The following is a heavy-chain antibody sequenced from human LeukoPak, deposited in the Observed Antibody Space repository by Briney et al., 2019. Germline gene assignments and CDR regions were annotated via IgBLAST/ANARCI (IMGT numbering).Heavy chain of an antibody. J-gene: IGHJ4*02. Sequence: ASVKVSCEASGYTFTNYYIHWVRQAPGQGLEWMGIINPSGGSTTYAQEFQGRVTMTRDTSTSTVYMELSSLRSEDTAVYYCARGGKGNADGYNQALDYWGQGTVVTVSS. V-gene: IGHV1-46*01. CDR3: ARGGKGNADGYNQALDY. CDR2: INPSGGST. D-gene: IGHD5-24*01. CDR1: GYTFTNYY.